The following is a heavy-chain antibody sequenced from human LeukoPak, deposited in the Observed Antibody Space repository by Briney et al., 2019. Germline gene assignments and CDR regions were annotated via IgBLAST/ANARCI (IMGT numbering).Heavy chain of an antibody. CDR2: IYYSGST. Sequence: SETLSLTCTVSGGSISSYYWSWIRQPPGKGLEWIGYIYYSGSTNYNPSLKSRVTISVDTSKNQFSLKLSSVTAADTAVYYCARRKEGTYYYDSSGYYPFDYWGQGTLVTVSS. V-gene: IGHV4-59*01. CDR1: GGSISSYY. J-gene: IGHJ4*02. CDR3: ARRKEGTYYYDSSGYYPFDY. D-gene: IGHD3-22*01.